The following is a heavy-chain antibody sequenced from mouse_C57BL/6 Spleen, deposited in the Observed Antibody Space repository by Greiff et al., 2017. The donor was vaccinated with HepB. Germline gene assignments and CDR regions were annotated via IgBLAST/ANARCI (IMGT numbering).Heavy chain of an antibody. J-gene: IGHJ2*01. Sequence: VQLQQSGAELVKPGASVKMSCKASGYTFTSYWITWVKQRPGQGLEWIGDIYPGSGSTNYNEKFKSKATLTVDTSSSTAYMQLSSLTSEDSAVYYWARSADYGNYVRDYFDYRGQRTTLTVSS. CDR3: ARSADYGNYVRDYFDY. CDR2: IYPGSGST. V-gene: IGHV1-55*01. D-gene: IGHD2-1*01. CDR1: GYTFTSYW.